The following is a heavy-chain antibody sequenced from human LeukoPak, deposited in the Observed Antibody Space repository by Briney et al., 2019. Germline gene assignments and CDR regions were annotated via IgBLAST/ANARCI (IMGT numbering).Heavy chain of an antibody. CDR3: AKGGGTGYSSSWYSN. V-gene: IGHV3-23*01. Sequence: GGSLRLSCAASGFTFSSYAMSWVRQAPGKGLEWVSGISGSGGSTYYADSVKGRFIISRDNSKNTLYLQMNSLRPEDTAVYYCAKGGGTGYSSSWYSNWGQGTLVTVSS. CDR1: GFTFSSYA. D-gene: IGHD6-13*01. J-gene: IGHJ4*02. CDR2: ISGSGGST.